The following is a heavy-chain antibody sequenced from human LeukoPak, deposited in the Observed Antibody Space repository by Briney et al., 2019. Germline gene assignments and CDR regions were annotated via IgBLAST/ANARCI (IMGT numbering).Heavy chain of an antibody. CDR2: INPDNGNA. J-gene: IGHJ4*02. V-gene: IGHV1-3*01. Sequence: ASVNVSCKASGYPIISYVIHWVRQAPGQRLEWMGWINPDNGNAEYSQKFQGRITITRDPSATTAYMELSSLTSEDMAVYYCAKDRGGTGDFDYWGQGTLVTDSS. CDR1: GYPIISYV. CDR3: AKDRGGTGDFDY. D-gene: IGHD3-10*01.